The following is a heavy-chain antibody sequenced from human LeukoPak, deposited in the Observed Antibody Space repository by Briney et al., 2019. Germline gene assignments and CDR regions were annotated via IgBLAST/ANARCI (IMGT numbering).Heavy chain of an antibody. V-gene: IGHV3-53*01. CDR3: AREGVPGALDY. Sequence: ETLSLTCTVSGGSVSRGSYYMSWVRQAPGKGLGWVSVIYSGGSTYYADSVKGRFTISRDKSKNTLYLQMNSLRAEDTAVYYCAREGVPGALDYWGQGTLVTASS. J-gene: IGHJ4*02. CDR2: IYSGGST. D-gene: IGHD4/OR15-4a*01. CDR1: GGSVSRGSYY.